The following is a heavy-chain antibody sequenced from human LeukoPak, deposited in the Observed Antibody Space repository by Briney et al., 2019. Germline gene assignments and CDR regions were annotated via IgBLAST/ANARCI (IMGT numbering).Heavy chain of an antibody. D-gene: IGHD7-27*01. CDR3: ARALRTGNYYHYGMDV. Sequence: ASVKVSCKASGGTFSSYAISWVRQAPGQGLEWMGGIIPIFGTANYAQKFQGRVTITADESTSTAYMELSSLRSEDTAVYYCARALRTGNYYHYGMDVWGQGTTVTVSS. V-gene: IGHV1-69*13. CDR2: IIPIFGTA. J-gene: IGHJ6*02. CDR1: GGTFSSYA.